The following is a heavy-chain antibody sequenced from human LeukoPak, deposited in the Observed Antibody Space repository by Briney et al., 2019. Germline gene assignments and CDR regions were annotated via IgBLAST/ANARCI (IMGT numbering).Heavy chain of an antibody. J-gene: IGHJ3*02. CDR3: AKERTTYLLRYFRGDAFDI. V-gene: IGHV3-48*03. D-gene: IGHD3-9*01. CDR1: GFTFSSYE. CDR2: ISSSGSTI. Sequence: PGGSLRLSCAASGFTFSSYEMNWVRQAPGKGLEWVSYISSSGSTIYYADSVKGRFTISRDNAKNSLYLQMNSLRAEDTAVYYCAKERTTYLLRYFRGDAFDIWGQGTMVTVSS.